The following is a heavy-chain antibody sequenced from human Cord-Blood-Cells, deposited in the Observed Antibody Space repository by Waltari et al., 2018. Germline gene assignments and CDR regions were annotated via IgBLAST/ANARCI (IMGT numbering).Heavy chain of an antibody. V-gene: IGHV1-8*01. CDR2: MNPDSGNT. CDR3: ARGGYCSSTSCSWFDP. D-gene: IGHD2-2*01. CDR1: GYTFTSYD. J-gene: IGHJ5*02. Sequence: QVQLVQSGAEVKKPGASVKVSCKASGYTFTSYDINWVRQATGQGLEWMGWMNPDSGNTGYAQKFQGRVTMTRNTSISTAYMELSSLRSEDTAVYYCARGGYCSSTSCSWFDPWGQGTLVTVSS.